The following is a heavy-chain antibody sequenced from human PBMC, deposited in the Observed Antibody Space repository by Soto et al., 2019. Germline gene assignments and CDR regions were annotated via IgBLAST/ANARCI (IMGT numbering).Heavy chain of an antibody. CDR1: GGSFSGYY. CDR3: ARVAITYYDFWSGLSGYYFDY. CDR2: INHSGST. V-gene: IGHV4-34*01. D-gene: IGHD3-3*01. Sequence: PSETLSLTCAVYGGSFSGYYWSWIRQPPGKGLEWIGEINHSGSTNYNPSLKSRVTISVDTSKNQFSLKLSSVTAADTAVYYCARVAITYYDFWSGLSGYYFDYWGQGTLVTVYS. J-gene: IGHJ4*02.